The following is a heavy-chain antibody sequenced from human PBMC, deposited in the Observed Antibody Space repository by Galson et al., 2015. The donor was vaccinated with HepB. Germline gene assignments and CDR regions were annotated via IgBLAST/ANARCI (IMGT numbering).Heavy chain of an antibody. CDR2: ISSSGGII. J-gene: IGHJ3*02. Sequence: SLRLSCAASGFTFSSYSMIWVRQAPGKGLEWVSYISSSGGIIYYAESVKGRFTISRDNAKNSLYLQMNSLRDEDTAVYSCATDTYGDDVRDDAFDIWGQGTMVTVSS. V-gene: IGHV3-48*02. CDR3: ATDTYGDDVRDDAFDI. CDR1: GFTFSSYS. D-gene: IGHD4-17*01.